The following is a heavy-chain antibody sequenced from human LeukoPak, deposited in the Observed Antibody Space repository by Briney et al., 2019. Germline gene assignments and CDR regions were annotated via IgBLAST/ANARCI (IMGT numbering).Heavy chain of an antibody. J-gene: IGHJ6*03. CDR3: ARALGRLPYYYYMDV. CDR1: GGSFCGYY. V-gene: IGHV4-34*01. D-gene: IGHD5-12*01. Sequence: PSETLSLTCAVYGGSFCGYYWSWVRQPPGKGLEWIGEINHSGSTNYHPSLKSRVTISVDTSKNQFSLKLSSVTAADTAVYYCARALGRLPYYYYMDVWGKGTTVTVSS. CDR2: INHSGST.